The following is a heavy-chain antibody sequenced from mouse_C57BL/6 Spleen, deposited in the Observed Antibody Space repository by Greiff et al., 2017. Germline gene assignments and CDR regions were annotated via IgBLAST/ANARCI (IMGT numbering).Heavy chain of an antibody. CDR1: GYSITSGYY. D-gene: IGHD2-2*01. Sequence: EVKLQESGPGLVKPSQSLSLTCSVTGYSITSGYYWNWIRQFPGNKLEWMGYISYDGSNNYNPSLKNRISITRDTSKNQFFLKLNSVTTEDTATYYCARAGYGYDLYYFDYWGQGTTLTVSS. CDR2: ISYDGSN. V-gene: IGHV3-6*01. CDR3: ARAGYGYDLYYFDY. J-gene: IGHJ2*01.